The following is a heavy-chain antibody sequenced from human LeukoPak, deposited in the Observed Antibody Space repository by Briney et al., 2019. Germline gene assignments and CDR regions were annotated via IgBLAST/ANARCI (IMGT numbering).Heavy chain of an antibody. CDR2: IKSKTDGGTT. CDR1: GFTFSNAW. V-gene: IGHV3-15*01. Sequence: SGGSLRLSCAASGFTFSNAWMSWVRQAPGKGLEWVGRIKSKTDGGTTDYAAPVKGRFTIPRDDSKNTLYLQMNSLKTEDTAVYYCTAGSGSYYKYYFDYWGQGTLVTVSS. J-gene: IGHJ4*02. D-gene: IGHD3-10*01. CDR3: TAGSGSYYKYYFDY.